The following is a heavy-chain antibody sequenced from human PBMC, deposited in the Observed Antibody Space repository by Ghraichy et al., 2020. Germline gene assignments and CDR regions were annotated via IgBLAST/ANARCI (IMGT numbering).Heavy chain of an antibody. Sequence: GGSLRLSCAASGFTFSDYYMSWIRQAPGKGLEWVSYISSSSSYTNYADSVKGRFTISRDNAKNSLYLQMNSLRAEDTAVYYCARRYCSSTSCYPVDYWGQGTLVTVSS. V-gene: IGHV3-11*06. CDR1: GFTFSDYY. CDR2: ISSSSSYT. D-gene: IGHD2-2*01. CDR3: ARRYCSSTSCYPVDY. J-gene: IGHJ4*02.